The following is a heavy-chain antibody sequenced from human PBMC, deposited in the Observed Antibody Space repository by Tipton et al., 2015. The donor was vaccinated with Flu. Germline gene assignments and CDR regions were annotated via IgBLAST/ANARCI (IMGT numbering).Heavy chain of an antibody. CDR1: SGSIRSTNYF. J-gene: IGHJ4*02. D-gene: IGHD3-10*02. V-gene: IGHV4-39*01. CDR3: ARLSYYDVDLKNFYFDY. Sequence: LRLSCTVSSGSIRSTNYFCAWIRQPPGKRLELIGSIYPSGTTYCNPSLKSRVTISVDTSKSQFSLKLRSVTAADTAVYYCARLSYYDVDLKNFYFDYWGQGALVTVSS. CDR2: IYPSGTT.